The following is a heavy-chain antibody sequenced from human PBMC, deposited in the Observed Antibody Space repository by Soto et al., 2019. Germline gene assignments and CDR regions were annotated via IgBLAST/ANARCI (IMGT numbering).Heavy chain of an antibody. CDR2: ISYDGSNK. CDR1: GFTFSSYA. V-gene: IGHV3-30-3*01. CDR3: ARDSRELLLGYYYYGMDV. D-gene: IGHD1-26*01. J-gene: IGHJ6*02. Sequence: PGGSLRLSCAASGFTFSSYAMHWARQAPGKGLEWVAVISYDGSNKYYADSVKGRFTISRDNSKNTLYLQMNSLRAEDTAVYYCARDSRELLLGYYYYGMDVWGQGTTVTVSS.